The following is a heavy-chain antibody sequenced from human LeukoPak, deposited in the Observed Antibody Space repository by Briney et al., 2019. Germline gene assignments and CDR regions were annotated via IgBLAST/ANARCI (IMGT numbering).Heavy chain of an antibody. V-gene: IGHV4-39*01. CDR3: ARLSSSWILDY. CDR2: IYYSGST. D-gene: IGHD6-13*01. CDR1: GGSISSSNYF. J-gene: IGHJ4*02. Sequence: TASETLSLTCTVSGGSISSSNYFWGWIRQPPGKGLEWIGSIYYSGSTYYNPSLKSRVTISVDTSKNQFSLNLNSVTAADTAVYYCARLSSSWILDYWGQGTLVTVSS.